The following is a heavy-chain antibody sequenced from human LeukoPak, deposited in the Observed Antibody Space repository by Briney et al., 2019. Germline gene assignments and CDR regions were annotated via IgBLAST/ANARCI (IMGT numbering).Heavy chain of an antibody. V-gene: IGHV4-59*01. CDR2: IYYSGST. Sequence: PSETLSLTCTVSGGSISSYYWSWIRQPPGKGLEWIGYIYYSGSTNYNPSLKSRVTISVDTSKNQFSLKLSSVTAADTAVYYCARAGSNRYSSSWYSRWGQGTLVTVSS. CDR3: ARAGSNRYSSSWYSR. J-gene: IGHJ4*02. CDR1: GGSISSYY. D-gene: IGHD6-13*01.